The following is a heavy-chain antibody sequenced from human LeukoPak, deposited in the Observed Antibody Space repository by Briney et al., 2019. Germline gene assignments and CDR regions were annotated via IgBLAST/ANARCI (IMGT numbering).Heavy chain of an antibody. CDR2: IYTSGST. V-gene: IGHV4-4*07. D-gene: IGHD4-11*01. Sequence: SETLSLTCTVSGGSISSYYWSWIRQPAGKGLEWIGRIYTSGSTNYNPSLKSRVTMSVDTSKNQFSLKLSSVTAADTAVYYCARGTTVTPGNYYYYMDVWGKGTTVTVSS. CDR1: GGSISSYY. J-gene: IGHJ6*03. CDR3: ARGTTVTPGNYYYYMDV.